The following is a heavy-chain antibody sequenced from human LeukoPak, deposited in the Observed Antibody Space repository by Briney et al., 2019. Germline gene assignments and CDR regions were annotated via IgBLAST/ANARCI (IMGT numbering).Heavy chain of an antibody. CDR2: INHSRST. V-gene: IGHV4-34*01. J-gene: IGHJ5*02. CDR3: ANVWEPDNWFDP. D-gene: IGHD1-26*01. Sequence: PSETLSLTCAVYGGSFSGYYWSWIRQPPGKGLEWIGEINHSRSTNYNPSLKSRVTISVDTSKNQFSLKLSSVTAADTAVYYCANVWEPDNWFDPWGQGTLVTVSS. CDR1: GGSFSGYY.